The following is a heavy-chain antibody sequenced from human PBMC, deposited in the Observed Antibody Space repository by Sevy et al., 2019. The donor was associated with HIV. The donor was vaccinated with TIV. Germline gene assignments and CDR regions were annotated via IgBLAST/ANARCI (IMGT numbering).Heavy chain of an antibody. D-gene: IGHD1-1*01. V-gene: IGHV1-18*01. Sequence: ASVKVSCKASGYTFTSYGISWVRQAPGQGLEWMGWISAYNGNTNYAQNLQGRVTMTTDTSTSTAYMELRSLRSDDTAVYYCAGGGNRYNWNADYFDYWGQGTLVTVSS. J-gene: IGHJ4*02. CDR2: ISAYNGNT. CDR1: GYTFTSYG. CDR3: AGGGNRYNWNADYFDY.